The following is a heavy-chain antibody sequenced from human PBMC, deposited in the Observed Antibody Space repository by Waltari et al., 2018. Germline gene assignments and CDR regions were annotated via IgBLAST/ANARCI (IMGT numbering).Heavy chain of an antibody. CDR3: ARDSPVGTNFDC. V-gene: IGHV1-69*12. Sequence: QVQLVQSGAEVKKPGSSVKVSCKASGGTFSSYAISWVRQAPGQGLEWRGGIIPICGTANCAQNFQGRVTITANESTSTAYMELSSLRSEYTAVYYCARDSPVGTNFDCWGQGTLVTVSS. CDR1: GGTFSSYA. J-gene: IGHJ4*02. D-gene: IGHD1-7*01. CDR2: IIPICGTA.